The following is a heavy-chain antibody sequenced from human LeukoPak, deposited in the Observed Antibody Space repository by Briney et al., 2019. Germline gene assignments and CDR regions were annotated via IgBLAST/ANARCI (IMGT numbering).Heavy chain of an antibody. J-gene: IGHJ6*03. CDR3: ARGLVGGWSDYYMDV. V-gene: IGHV1-69*06. Sequence: SVKVSCKASGGTFSSYAISWVRQAPGQGLEWMGGIIPIFGTANYAQKFQGRVTITADKSTSTAYMELSSLRSEDTAVYYCARGLVGGWSDYYMDVWGKGTTVTISS. CDR1: GGTFSSYA. D-gene: IGHD1-26*01. CDR2: IIPIFGTA.